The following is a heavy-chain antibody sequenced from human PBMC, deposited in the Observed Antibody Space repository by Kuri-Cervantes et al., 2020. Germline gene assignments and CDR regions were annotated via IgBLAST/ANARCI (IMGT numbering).Heavy chain of an antibody. Sequence: ASVKVSCKASGYTFTGYYMHRVRQAPGQGLEWMGWINPNSGGTNYAQKFQGRVTMTRDTSISTAYMELSRLRSDDTAVYYCARAPYCGGDCYNYFDYWGQGTLVTVSS. J-gene: IGHJ4*02. CDR1: GYTFTGYY. V-gene: IGHV1-2*02. D-gene: IGHD2-21*02. CDR2: INPNSGGT. CDR3: ARAPYCGGDCYNYFDY.